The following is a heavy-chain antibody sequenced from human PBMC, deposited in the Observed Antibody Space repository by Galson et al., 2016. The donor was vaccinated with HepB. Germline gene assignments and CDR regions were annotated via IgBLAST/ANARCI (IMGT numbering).Heavy chain of an antibody. V-gene: IGHV3-74*01. Sequence: SLRLSCAASGFPFSRYWMHWVRQAPGKGQVWVSRINSDGSSTAYADSVRGRFTISRDNAKNTVYLQMNSLRAEDTALYYCVREDYGDDPVYYYYYGMDVWGQGTTVSVSS. CDR1: GFPFSRYW. J-gene: IGHJ6*02. CDR2: INSDGSST. D-gene: IGHD4-17*01. CDR3: VREDYGDDPVYYYYYGMDV.